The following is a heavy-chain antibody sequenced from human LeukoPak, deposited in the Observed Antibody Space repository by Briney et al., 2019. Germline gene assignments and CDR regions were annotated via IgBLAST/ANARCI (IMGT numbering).Heavy chain of an antibody. CDR1: GYTFTSYG. CDR2: ISAYNGNT. J-gene: IGHJ4*02. Sequence: GASVKVSCKASGYTFTSYGISWVRQAPGQGLEWMGWISAYNGNTNYAQKLQGRVTMTTDTSTSTAYMELRSLRSDDTAVYYCARDHSYGDYGFYAYWGQGTLVTVSS. D-gene: IGHD4-17*01. V-gene: IGHV1-18*01. CDR3: ARDHSYGDYGFYAY.